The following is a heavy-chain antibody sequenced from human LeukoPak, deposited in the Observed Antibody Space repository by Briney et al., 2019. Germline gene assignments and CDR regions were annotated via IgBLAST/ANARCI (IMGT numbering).Heavy chain of an antibody. Sequence: PGGSLRLSCAASGFTFNTYSMNWVRQAPGKGLEWVSVIGTSGGSTIYADSVEGRFTISRDDSKNTLYLQLNSLRAEDTAVYYCARRNNYCGDYWGQGTLVTVSS. V-gene: IGHV3-23*01. CDR3: ARRNNYCGDY. J-gene: IGHJ4*02. CDR2: IGTSGGST. D-gene: IGHD4-11*01. CDR1: GFTFNTYS.